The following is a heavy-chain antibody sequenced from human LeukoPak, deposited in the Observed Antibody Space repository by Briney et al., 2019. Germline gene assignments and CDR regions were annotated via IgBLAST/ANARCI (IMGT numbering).Heavy chain of an antibody. J-gene: IGHJ4*02. CDR1: GFTFSNYS. D-gene: IGHD3-22*01. V-gene: IGHV3-21*04. CDR2: ISTSSSYI. CDR3: AKGPKKYYYDSSGYMGY. Sequence: GGSLRLSCEASGFTFSNYSMNWVRQAPGKGLEWISSISTSSSYIYYADSVKGRFTTSRDNAKNSLYLQMNGLRAEDTAVYYCAKGPKKYYYDSSGYMGYWGQGTLVIVSS.